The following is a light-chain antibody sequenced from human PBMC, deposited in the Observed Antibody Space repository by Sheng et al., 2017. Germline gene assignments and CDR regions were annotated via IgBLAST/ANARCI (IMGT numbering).Light chain of an antibody. CDR3: QAWDDNTGKV. V-gene: IGLV3-21*01. Sequence: SYVLTQPPSVSVAPGKTARITCGGNNIGSKSVNWYQQKPGQSPTLVIYQDTKRPSGIPERFSGSNSGNTATLTISGTQAMDEADYYCQAWDDNTGKVFGGGTKVTVL. J-gene: IGLJ3*02. CDR1: NIGSKS. CDR2: QDT.